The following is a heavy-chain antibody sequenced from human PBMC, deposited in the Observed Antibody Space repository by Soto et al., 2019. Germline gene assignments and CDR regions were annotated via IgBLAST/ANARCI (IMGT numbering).Heavy chain of an antibody. CDR2: TFYRSKWTY. CDR3: ARQNSTSSDYYGLDV. CDR1: GDTVSSNFAA. J-gene: IGHJ6*02. V-gene: IGHV6-1*01. D-gene: IGHD6-6*01. Sequence: PSQTLSLTCAISGDTVSSNFAAWNWIRQSPSRGLEWLGRTFYRSKWTYNYAPSLNGRITINPDTSRNQFSLHLISVTPEDAAVYFCARQNSTSSDYYGLDVWDQGTTVTVSS.